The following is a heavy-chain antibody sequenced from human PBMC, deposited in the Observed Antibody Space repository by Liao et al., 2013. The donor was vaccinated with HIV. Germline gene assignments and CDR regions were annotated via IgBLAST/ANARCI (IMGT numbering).Heavy chain of an antibody. Sequence: QVQLHESGPGLVKPSETLSLTCAVSGDSISFYYWSWIRQPAGKGLEYIGRIYSSGSTNYNPSLENRVTMSVDTSKNQVSLNLRSVTAADTAVYYCARTARESDSRGNYFYYYYLDVWGKGTTVTVSS. CDR2: IYSSGST. D-gene: IGHD3-22*01. CDR3: ARTARESDSRGNYFYYYYLDV. J-gene: IGHJ6*03. V-gene: IGHV4-4*07. CDR1: GDSISFYY.